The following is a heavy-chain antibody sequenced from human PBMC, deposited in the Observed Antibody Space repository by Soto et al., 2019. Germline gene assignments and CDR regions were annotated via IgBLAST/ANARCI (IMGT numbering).Heavy chain of an antibody. CDR2: ISTHNGST. D-gene: IGHD3-3*01. Sequence: ASVKVSCKASVFTSSGISWVRQAPGQGLEWLGWISTHNGSTRYAPKFQDRVIMTMDRSTTTVYMELRSLRSDDTAVYLCAREGILGPFDAYDLWGQGTMVTVSS. CDR3: AREGILGPFDAYDL. CDR1: VFTSSG. V-gene: IGHV1-18*04. J-gene: IGHJ3*01.